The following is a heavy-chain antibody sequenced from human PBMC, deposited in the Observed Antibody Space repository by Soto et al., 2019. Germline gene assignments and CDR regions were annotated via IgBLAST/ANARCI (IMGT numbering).Heavy chain of an antibody. CDR1: GGTFSSYA. V-gene: IGHV1-69*12. CDR3: ARIRDPYSYGFRYYGMDV. CDR2: IIPIFGTA. J-gene: IGHJ6*02. Sequence: QVQLVQSGAEVKKPGSSVKVSCKASGGTFSSYAISWVRQAPGQGLEWMGGIIPIFGTANYAQKFQGRVTLTADESTSPACMELRSLRSEDTAVYYCARIRDPYSYGFRYYGMDVWGQGTTVTVSS. D-gene: IGHD5-18*01.